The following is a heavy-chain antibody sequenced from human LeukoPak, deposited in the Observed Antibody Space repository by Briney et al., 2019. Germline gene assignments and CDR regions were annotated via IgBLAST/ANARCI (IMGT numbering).Heavy chain of an antibody. CDR2: ISYDGSNK. D-gene: IGHD3-10*01. CDR3: ARDRHRITMVRGVTPDY. CDR1: GFTFSSYA. Sequence: GRSLRLSCAASGFTFSSYAMHWVRQAPGKGLEWVAVISYDGSNKYYADSVKGRFTISRDNSKNTLYLQMNSLRAEGTAVYYCARDRHRITMVRGVTPDYWGQGTLVTVSS. V-gene: IGHV3-30-3*01. J-gene: IGHJ4*02.